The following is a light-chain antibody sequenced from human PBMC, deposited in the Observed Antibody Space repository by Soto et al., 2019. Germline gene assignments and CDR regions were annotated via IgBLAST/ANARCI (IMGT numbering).Light chain of an antibody. Sequence: EIVMTQSPATLSVSPGERATLSCRASQSVSSNLAWFQQKPGQAPRLLIYAASTRATGLPARFSGSGSGTEFTLTISSLQSEDFAVYYCQQHNNWPWTFGQGTKVEIK. CDR1: QSVSSN. CDR2: AAS. V-gene: IGKV3-15*01. J-gene: IGKJ1*01. CDR3: QQHNNWPWT.